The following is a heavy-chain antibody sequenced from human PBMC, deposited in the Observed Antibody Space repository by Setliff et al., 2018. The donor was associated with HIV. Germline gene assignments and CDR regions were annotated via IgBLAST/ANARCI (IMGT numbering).Heavy chain of an antibody. J-gene: IGHJ6*03. CDR3: ARDKGYYYMDV. Sequence: KTSETLSLTCIVSGGSISSSSYYWGWIRQPPGKGLEWIGSIYYSGSTYYNPSLKSRVTISVDTSKNQFSLKLSSVTAADTAVYYCARDKGYYYMDVWGKGITAPVSS. V-gene: IGHV4-39*02. CDR2: IYYSGST. CDR1: GGSISSSSYY.